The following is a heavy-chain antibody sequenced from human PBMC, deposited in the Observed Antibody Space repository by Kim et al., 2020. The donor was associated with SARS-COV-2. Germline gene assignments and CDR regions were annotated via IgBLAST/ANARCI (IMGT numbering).Heavy chain of an antibody. CDR3: SRVPYYYDSRLPPFIDYYGMDV. D-gene: IGHD3-22*01. CDR1: GFTFSNYG. CDR2: IWYDGSNK. J-gene: IGHJ6*02. V-gene: IGHV3-33*01. Sequence: GGSLRLSCAASGFTFSNYGMHWVRQAPGKGLEWVAVIWYDGSNKYYADSVKGRFTISRDNSKNTLYLQMNRLRAGDTAVYYCSRVPYYYDSRLPPFIDYYGMDVWGQGTTVTVSS.